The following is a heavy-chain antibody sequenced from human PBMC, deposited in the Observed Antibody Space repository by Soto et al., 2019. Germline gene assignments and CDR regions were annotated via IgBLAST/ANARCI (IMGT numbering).Heavy chain of an antibody. Sequence: HVLLVQSEAEVKKPGASVKVSCKASGYTFTGYYLHWVRQAPGQGLEWMGWINPNTGDTDYAQKFQGRVTITRDTYISTAYMELYSLSSDDTAVYYCAKCVASCYPPGAGDYWGQGTMVTVSS. CDR1: GYTFTGYY. CDR2: INPNTGDT. CDR3: AKCVASCYPPGAGDY. V-gene: IGHV1-2*02. J-gene: IGHJ4*02. D-gene: IGHD3-10*01.